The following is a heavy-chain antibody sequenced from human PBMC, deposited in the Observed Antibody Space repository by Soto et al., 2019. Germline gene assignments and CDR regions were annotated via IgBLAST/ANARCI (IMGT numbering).Heavy chain of an antibody. CDR3: ARDTSGWSLNGLDV. V-gene: IGHV1-46*01. D-gene: IGHD6-19*01. CDR1: GSAITRYY. Sequence: QVDLVQSGAEVKKPGASVTISCKASGSAITRYYIHWVRQGPGRGLVWMGIINPGGGSASYAQKFQERVTIDKDTTTGTVYMDLRSLRTEDTAVYYCARDTSGWSLNGLDVWGQGTTVNVSS. J-gene: IGHJ6*02. CDR2: INPGGGSA.